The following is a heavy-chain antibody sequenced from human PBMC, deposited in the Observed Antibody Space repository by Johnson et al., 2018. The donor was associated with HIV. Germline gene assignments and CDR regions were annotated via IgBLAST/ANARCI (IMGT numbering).Heavy chain of an antibody. V-gene: IGHV3-15*01. Sequence: VQLVESGGGLVTPGGSLRLSCAASAFTFSNAWMSWVRQAPGKGLEWIGRIKSKTDGGTTDYAAPVKGRFSISRDDSKDTVYLQMKSLKTEDTAMYYCTTAIVIDAFDIWGQGTMVTVSS. CDR1: AFTFSNAW. J-gene: IGHJ3*02. CDR3: TTAIVIDAFDI. CDR2: IKSKTDGGTT. D-gene: IGHD3-16*02.